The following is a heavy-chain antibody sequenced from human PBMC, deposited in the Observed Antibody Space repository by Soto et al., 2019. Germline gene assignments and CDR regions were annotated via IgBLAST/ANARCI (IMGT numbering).Heavy chain of an antibody. CDR2: ISASGGNI. V-gene: IGHV3-23*01. Sequence: EVQLLESGGGLARPGGSLRLSCVASGFIFSDYSMTWIRQAPGKGLEWVATISASGGNIEYTDSLKGRFTISRDNSKKTVYLQINGLTADDTAVQYWAKVAGGLGHFDLWGRGTRVSVSS. CDR3: AKVAGGLGHFDL. D-gene: IGHD3-16*01. CDR1: GFIFSDYS. J-gene: IGHJ2*01.